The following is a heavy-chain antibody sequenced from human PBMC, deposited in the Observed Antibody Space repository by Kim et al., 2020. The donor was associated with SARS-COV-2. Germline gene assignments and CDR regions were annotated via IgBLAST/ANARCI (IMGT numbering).Heavy chain of an antibody. J-gene: IGHJ4*02. Sequence: LSLTCAASGFTFSSYSMNWVRQAPGKGLEWVSYITSTSSTIYYADSVQGRFTISRDNPRNSLFLQMNSLRDEDTAVYYCARGFSRSFDYWGQGALVT. CDR1: GFTFSSYS. CDR3: ARGFSRSFDY. V-gene: IGHV3-48*02. CDR2: ITSTSSTI.